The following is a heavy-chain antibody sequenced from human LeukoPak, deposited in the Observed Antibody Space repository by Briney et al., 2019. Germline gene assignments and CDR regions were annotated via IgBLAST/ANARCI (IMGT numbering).Heavy chain of an antibody. Sequence: GGSLRLSCAASGFTFSSYAMHWARQAPGKGLEWVAVISYDGSNKYYADSVKGRFTISRDNSKNTLYLQMNSLRAEDTAVYYCARDYRGYYFDYWGQGTLVTVSS. J-gene: IGHJ4*02. CDR1: GFTFSSYA. D-gene: IGHD3-10*01. CDR2: ISYDGSNK. CDR3: ARDYRGYYFDY. V-gene: IGHV3-30*04.